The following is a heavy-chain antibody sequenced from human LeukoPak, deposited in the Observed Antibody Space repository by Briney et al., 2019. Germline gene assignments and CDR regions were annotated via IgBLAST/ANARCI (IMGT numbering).Heavy chain of an antibody. D-gene: IGHD3-10*01. CDR1: GFTFSHYS. V-gene: IGHV3-48*01. J-gene: IGHJ4*02. Sequence: GGSLRLSCAASGFTFSHYSMNWVRQAPGKGLEWVSYISSSSSTIYYPDSLKGRFTISRDNAKNSLYLQMNSLRTEDTAVYYCAKEQRLLWFGELSNYFDYWGQGTLVTVSS. CDR2: ISSSSSTI. CDR3: AKEQRLLWFGELSNYFDY.